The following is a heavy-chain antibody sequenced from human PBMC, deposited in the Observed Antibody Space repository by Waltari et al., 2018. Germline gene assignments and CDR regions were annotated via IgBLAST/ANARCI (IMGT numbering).Heavy chain of an antibody. D-gene: IGHD3-10*01. CDR1: GGSISSSSYY. J-gene: IGHJ4*02. V-gene: IGHV4-39*01. CDR2: IYYSGST. CDR3: ARAMVRGVMDY. Sequence: QLQLQESGPGLVKPSETLSLTCTVSGGSISSSSYYCGWIRQPPGKGLEWIGSIYYSGSTYYNPSLKSRVTISVDTSKNQFSLKLSSVTAADTAVYYCARAMVRGVMDYWGQGTLVTVSS.